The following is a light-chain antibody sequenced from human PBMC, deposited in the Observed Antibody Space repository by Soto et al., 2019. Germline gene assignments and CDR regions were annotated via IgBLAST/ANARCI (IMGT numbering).Light chain of an antibody. CDR3: QQYNNWPRT. CDR2: GAS. J-gene: IGKJ1*01. Sequence: EIVMTQSPATLSVSPGERATLSCRASQSVSNNLVWYQQKPGQAPILLIYGASTRATGIPATFSGSGSGTEYTLTISSLQSEDFAIYYCQQYNNWPRTFGQGTKVEIK. V-gene: IGKV3-15*01. CDR1: QSVSNN.